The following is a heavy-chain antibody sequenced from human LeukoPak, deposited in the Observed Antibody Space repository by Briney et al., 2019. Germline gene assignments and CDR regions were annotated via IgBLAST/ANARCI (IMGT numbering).Heavy chain of an antibody. J-gene: IGHJ4*02. CDR2: IDSAGARI. Sequence: GGSLRLXCAGSGFGFSGYWIHWVRQVPGKGLAWVSRIDSAGARIQYAGSVKGRFTISRDNAKNTVYLQMNSLRPEDTAVYYCVADSENRSGGDFWGQGTLVTVSS. CDR1: GFGFSGYW. D-gene: IGHD3-10*01. V-gene: IGHV3-74*01. CDR3: VADSENRSGGDF.